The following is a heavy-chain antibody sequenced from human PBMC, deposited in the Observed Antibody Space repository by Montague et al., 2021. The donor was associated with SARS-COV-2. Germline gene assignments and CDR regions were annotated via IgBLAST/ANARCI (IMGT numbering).Heavy chain of an antibody. J-gene: IGHJ3*02. D-gene: IGHD3-22*01. V-gene: IGHV4-39*01. CDR1: GGSISSSNYY. CDR3: ASATYYYDSSGSDAFDI. Sequence: SETLSLTCTVSGGSISSSNYYWGWIRQPPGKGLEWIGSIYYSGSTYYNPSLNSLVTIFVDTSKNQFSLKLSSVTAADTAVYYCASATYYYDSSGSDAFDIWGQGTMVTVSS. CDR2: IYYSGST.